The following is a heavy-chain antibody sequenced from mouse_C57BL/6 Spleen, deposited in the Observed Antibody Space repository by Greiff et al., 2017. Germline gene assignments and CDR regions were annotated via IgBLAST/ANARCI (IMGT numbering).Heavy chain of an antibody. V-gene: IGHV1-50*01. Sequence: VQLQQPGAELVKPGASVKLSCKASGYTFTSYWMQWVKQRPGQGLEWIGEIDPSDSYTNYNQKFKGKATLTVDTSSSTAYMQLSSLTSEDSAVYYCARKGGYYGSSYDDFDYWGQGTTLTVSS. CDR2: IDPSDSYT. CDR3: ARKGGYYGSSYDDFDY. D-gene: IGHD1-1*01. J-gene: IGHJ2*01. CDR1: GYTFTSYW.